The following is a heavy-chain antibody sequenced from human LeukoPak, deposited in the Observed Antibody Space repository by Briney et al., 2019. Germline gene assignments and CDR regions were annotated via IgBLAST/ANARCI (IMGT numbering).Heavy chain of an antibody. CDR1: GFTFTNYA. D-gene: IGHD1-26*01. J-gene: IGHJ4*02. Sequence: PGGSLRLSCAASGFTFTNYAMSWVRQAPGQGLEWASAIDGIGGSIYYADSVKGRFTISRDNSKNTLYLQMNSLRAEDTAVYYCAKDGGTNIVGPKGAFDYWGQGTLVTVSS. CDR3: AKDGGTNIVGPKGAFDY. CDR2: IDGIGGSI. V-gene: IGHV3-23*01.